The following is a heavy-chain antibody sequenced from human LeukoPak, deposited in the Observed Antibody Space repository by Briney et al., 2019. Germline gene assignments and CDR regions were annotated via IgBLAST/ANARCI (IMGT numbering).Heavy chain of an antibody. J-gene: IGHJ4*02. CDR3: ARVAVAGHGEDY. CDR1: GFTFSSYA. CDR2: ISGSGGST. Sequence: QSGGSLRLSCAASGFTFSSYAMSWVRQAPGKGLEWVSAISGSGGSTYYADSVKGRFTISRDNSKNTLYLQMNSLRAEDTAVYYCARVAVAGHGEDYWGQGTLVTVSS. V-gene: IGHV3-23*01. D-gene: IGHD6-19*01.